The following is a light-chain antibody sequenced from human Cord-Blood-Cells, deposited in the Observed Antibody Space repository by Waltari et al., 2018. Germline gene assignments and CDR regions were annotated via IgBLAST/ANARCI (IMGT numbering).Light chain of an antibody. CDR3: QKYNSAPPFT. J-gene: IGKJ3*01. CDR1: QGISNY. CDR2: AAS. V-gene: IGKV1-27*01. Sequence: DIQMTKSPFSLSAYVGDRVTITCRASQGISNYLAWYQQKPGKVPKLLIYAASTLQSGVPSRFSGSGSGTDFTLTISSLQPEDVATYYCQKYNSAPPFTFGPGTKVDIK.